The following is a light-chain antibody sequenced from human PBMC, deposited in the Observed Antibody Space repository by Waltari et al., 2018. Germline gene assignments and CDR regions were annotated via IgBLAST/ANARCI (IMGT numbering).Light chain of an antibody. J-gene: IGLJ2*01. CDR1: DSNIGAGYG. CDR2: VTD. V-gene: IGLV1-40*01. Sequence: QSFLAQPPSVFGAPGQRVTISCTGSDSNIGAGYGVHWYQHFPGTAPKLLIYVTDNRPSGVPARFSGSAAGTSATLDITALQSEDEADYYCQSYDNRLSAMIFGGGTKVTVL. CDR3: QSYDNRLSAMI.